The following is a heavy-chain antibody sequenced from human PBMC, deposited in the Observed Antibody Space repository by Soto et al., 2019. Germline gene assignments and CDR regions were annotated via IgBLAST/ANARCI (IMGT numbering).Heavy chain of an antibody. CDR2: ISWDDDK. CDR1: GFSLSTSGVG. Sequence: QITLKESGPTLVKPTQTLTLTCTFSGFSLSTSGVGVGWIRQPPGKALEWLALISWDDDKRYSPSLKSRLTITKDPSRNQVVLIMTNMDPVDTATYYCAHRREGSGSWRFDPWGQGTLVTVSS. J-gene: IGHJ5*02. D-gene: IGHD3-10*01. CDR3: AHRREGSGSWRFDP. V-gene: IGHV2-5*02.